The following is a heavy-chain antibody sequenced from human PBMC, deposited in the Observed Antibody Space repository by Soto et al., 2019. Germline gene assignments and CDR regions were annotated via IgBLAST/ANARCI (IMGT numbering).Heavy chain of an antibody. J-gene: IGHJ4*02. Sequence: GGSLRLPCAASGFTFNTYWMHWVRQAPGKGLMWVSRINIDGSVTNYADSVKGRFTISRDDAKNTVYLQMNSLTVEDTAVYYCARDRTSGRYRHLDYWGQGTLVTVSS. D-gene: IGHD2-15*01. CDR1: GFTFNTYW. CDR2: INIDGSVT. CDR3: ARDRTSGRYRHLDY. V-gene: IGHV3-74*01.